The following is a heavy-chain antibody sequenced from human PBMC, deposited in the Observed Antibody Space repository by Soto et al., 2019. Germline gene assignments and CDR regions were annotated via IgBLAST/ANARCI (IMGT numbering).Heavy chain of an antibody. J-gene: IGHJ6*02. CDR3: ARETRTIFGNYYYYGMDV. D-gene: IGHD3-3*01. CDR2: IYYSGST. Sequence: SETLSLTCTVSGGSISSGGYYWSWIRQHPGKGLEWIGYIYYSGSTYYNPSLKSRVTISVDTSKNQFSLKLSSVTAADTAVYYCARETRTIFGNYYYYGMDVWGQGTTVTVSS. V-gene: IGHV4-31*03. CDR1: GGSISSGGYY.